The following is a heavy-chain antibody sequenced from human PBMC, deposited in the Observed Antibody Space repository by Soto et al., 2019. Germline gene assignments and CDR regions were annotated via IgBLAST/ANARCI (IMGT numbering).Heavy chain of an antibody. CDR3: ARQTSSLSFDY. CDR1: GFTFSSHG. CDR2: IRFDGANQ. D-gene: IGHD2-2*01. J-gene: IGHJ4*02. Sequence: QVQLVESGGGVVQPGRSLRLSCAASGFTFSSHGMHWVRQAPGKGLEWVATIRFDGANQYYADSVKGRFTVSRDNSKNTLYLQMNSLSAEDTAVYYCARQTSSLSFDYWGQGTLVTVSS. V-gene: IGHV3-33*01.